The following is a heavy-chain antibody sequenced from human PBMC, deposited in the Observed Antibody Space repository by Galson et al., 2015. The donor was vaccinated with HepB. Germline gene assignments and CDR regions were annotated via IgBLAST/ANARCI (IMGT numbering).Heavy chain of an antibody. V-gene: IGHV3-30-3*01. CDR1: GFTFSSYA. CDR3: ARPQH. CDR2: ISYDGSNK. J-gene: IGHJ1*01. Sequence: SLRPSCAASGFTFSSYAMHWVQAPGKGLEWVAVISYDGSNKYYADSVKGRFTISRDNSKNTLYLQMNSLRAEDTAVYYCARPQHWGQGTLVTVSS.